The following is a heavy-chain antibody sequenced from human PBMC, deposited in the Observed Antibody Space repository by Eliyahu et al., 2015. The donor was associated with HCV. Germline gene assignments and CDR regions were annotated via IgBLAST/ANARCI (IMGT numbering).Heavy chain of an antibody. Sequence: VQVVESGGGLVQPGGSLRLSCAASGFTFSTYWMTWVRQAPGKGLEWVGNINEDGSQKDYVDSVRGRFTFSRDNAKNSXYLQMNSLRAEDTAVYYCARVNMVQGVIEDYFDYWGQGTQVTVSS. CDR2: INEDGSQK. J-gene: IGHJ4*02. CDR1: GFTFSTYW. V-gene: IGHV3-7*01. D-gene: IGHD3-10*01. CDR3: ARVNMVQGVIEDYFDY.